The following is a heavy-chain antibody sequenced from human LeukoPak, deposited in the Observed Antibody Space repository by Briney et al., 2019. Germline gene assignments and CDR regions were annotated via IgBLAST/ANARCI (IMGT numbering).Heavy chain of an antibody. Sequence: GGSLRLSCAASGFTFSSYAMSWVRQAPGKGLEWVSSVSESGDGTYYADSVMGRFIISRDNSRKTFHLQMDSLRADDTAIYYCAKGKVNHLGALDYWGQGTLVTVSS. CDR2: VSESGDGT. J-gene: IGHJ4*02. D-gene: IGHD1-26*01. V-gene: IGHV3-23*01. CDR1: GFTFSSYA. CDR3: AKGKVNHLGALDY.